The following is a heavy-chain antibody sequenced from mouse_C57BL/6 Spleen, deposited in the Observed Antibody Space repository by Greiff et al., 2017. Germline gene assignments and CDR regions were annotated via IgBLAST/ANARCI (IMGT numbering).Heavy chain of an antibody. V-gene: IGHV10-1*01. CDR1: GFSFNTYA. D-gene: IGHD1-1*01. CDR3: VRPLFNGGYFDV. J-gene: IGHJ1*03. Sequence: EVQLVESGGGLVQPKGSLKLSCAASGFSFNTYAMNWVRQAPGQGLEWVARIRSKSNNYATYYADSVKDRFTISRDDSESMLYLQMNNLKTEDTAMYYCVRPLFNGGYFDVWGTGTTVTVSS. CDR2: IRSKSNNYAT.